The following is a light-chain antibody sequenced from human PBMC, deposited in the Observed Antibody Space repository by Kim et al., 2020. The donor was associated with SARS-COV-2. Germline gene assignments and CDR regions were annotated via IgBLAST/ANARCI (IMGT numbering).Light chain of an antibody. CDR2: DAS. V-gene: IGKV1-5*01. CDR1: QSISCS. J-gene: IGKJ1*01. CDR3: KQYAWT. Sequence: PRPASVEDRVPVACGASQSISCSLAWYQQKPGKAPRLLIYDASSLESGVPSRFRGSGSGTEFTLTVSSLQPDDFATYYSKQYAWTFGQGTKVDIK.